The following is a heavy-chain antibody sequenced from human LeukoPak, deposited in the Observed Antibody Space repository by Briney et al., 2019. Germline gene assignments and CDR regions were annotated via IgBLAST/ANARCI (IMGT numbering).Heavy chain of an antibody. CDR3: ARASGDDAFDI. V-gene: IGHV1-8*01. D-gene: IGHD7-27*01. Sequence: ASVKVSYKASGYTFTSYDINWVRQATGQGLEWMGWMNPNSGNTGYAQKFQDRVTMTRNTSISTAYMELSSLRSEDTAVYYCARASGDDAFDIWGQGTMVTVSS. CDR1: GYTFTSYD. CDR2: MNPNSGNT. J-gene: IGHJ3*02.